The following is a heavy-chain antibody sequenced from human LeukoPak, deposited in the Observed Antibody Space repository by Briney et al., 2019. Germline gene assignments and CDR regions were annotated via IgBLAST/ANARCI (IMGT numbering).Heavy chain of an antibody. D-gene: IGHD1-26*01. CDR1: GYSFSGYY. V-gene: IGHV1-2*07. Sequence: ASVKVSCTASGYSFSGYYIHWVRQAAGQGLEWIGWINPNSAGTNYGHKFQGRDPITRDRSISTVYMELTRLRSVDTAVYYCARYPLFRVVGAPRQSLGSVYWGQGALVTVSS. CDR3: ARYPLFRVVGAPRQSLGSVY. J-gene: IGHJ4*02. CDR2: INPNSAGT.